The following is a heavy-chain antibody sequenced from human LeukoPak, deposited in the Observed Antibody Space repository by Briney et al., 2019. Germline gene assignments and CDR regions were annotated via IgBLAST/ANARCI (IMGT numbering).Heavy chain of an antibody. D-gene: IGHD1-26*01. Sequence: ASVKVSCKGSGYTFTGYYMHWVRQAPGQGLEWMGRINPNSGGTNYAQKFQGRVTMTRDTSISTAYMELSRLRSDDTAVYYCARGDAGATSPFDYWGQGTLVTVSS. J-gene: IGHJ4*02. CDR3: ARGDAGATSPFDY. V-gene: IGHV1-2*06. CDR2: INPNSGGT. CDR1: GYTFTGYY.